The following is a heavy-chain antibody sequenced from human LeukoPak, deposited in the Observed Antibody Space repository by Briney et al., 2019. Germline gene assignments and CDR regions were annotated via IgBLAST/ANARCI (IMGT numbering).Heavy chain of an antibody. CDR1: GFSSSTNA. CDR3: AKEVNGWYYVDY. Sequence: GESLRLSCAASGFSSSTNAMSWVRQAPGKGLEWVSAISGSGGSTYYADSVKGRFSISRDNSKNTLYLQMDSLRGEDTAVYYCAKEVNGWYYVDYWGQGTLVTVSS. J-gene: IGHJ4*02. V-gene: IGHV3-23*01. CDR2: ISGSGGST. D-gene: IGHD6-19*01.